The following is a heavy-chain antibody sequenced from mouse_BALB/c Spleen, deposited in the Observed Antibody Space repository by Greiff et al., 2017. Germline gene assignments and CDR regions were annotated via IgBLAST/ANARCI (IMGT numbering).Heavy chain of an antibody. CDR3: ARRAYGYEAWFAY. CDR2: ISYSGST. Sequence: EVQLVESGPGLVKPSQSLSLTCTVTGYSITSDYAWNWIRQFPGNKLEWMGYISYSGSTSYNPSLKSRISITRDTSKNQFFLQLNSVTTEDTATYYCARRAYGYEAWFAYWGQGTLVTVSA. V-gene: IGHV3-2*02. D-gene: IGHD2-2*01. CDR1: GYSITSDYA. J-gene: IGHJ3*01.